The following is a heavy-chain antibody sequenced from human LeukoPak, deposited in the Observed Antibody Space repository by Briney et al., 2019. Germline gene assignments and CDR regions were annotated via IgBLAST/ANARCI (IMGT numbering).Heavy chain of an antibody. J-gene: IGHJ4*02. D-gene: IGHD3-10*01. V-gene: IGHV4-4*07. CDR2: IYTSGST. Sequence: SETLSLTCTVSGGSISSYYWSWIRQPAGKGLEWIGRIYTSGSTNYNPSLKSRVTMSVDTSKNQFSLKLSSVTAADTAVYYCARARYYYGSGSYYFDYWGQGTLVTVSS. CDR1: GGSISSYY. CDR3: ARARYYYGSGSYYFDY.